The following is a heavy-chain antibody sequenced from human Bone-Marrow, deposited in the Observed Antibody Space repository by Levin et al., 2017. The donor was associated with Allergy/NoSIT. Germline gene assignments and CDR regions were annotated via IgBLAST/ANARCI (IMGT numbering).Heavy chain of an antibody. D-gene: IGHD6-19*01. J-gene: IGHJ4*02. CDR2: ISWDASTT. CDR1: GFTFNDYT. CDR3: AKDLSPRIAVAGNVEY. Sequence: GGSLRLSCAASGFTFNDYTMHWVRQAPQRGLEWVSLISWDASTTYYADSVRGRFTISRDNSKNALYLQMNSLTTEDTALYYCAKDLSPRIAVAGNVEYWGQGTLVTVSS. V-gene: IGHV3-43*01.